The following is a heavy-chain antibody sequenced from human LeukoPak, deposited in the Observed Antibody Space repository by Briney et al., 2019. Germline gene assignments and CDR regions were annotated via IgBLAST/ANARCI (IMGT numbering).Heavy chain of an antibody. CDR1: GFRFSDYY. V-gene: IGHV3-11*01. CDR2: ISSSGSDT. D-gene: IGHD3-10*01. Sequence: PGGSLRLSCAASGFRFSDYYMSWIRQAPGKGLEWVSYISSSGSDTQYAGSVKGRLTISRDNAKKSLYLQMNSLRADDTAVYYCARRDLVRGVILLDYWGPGMLVIVSS. J-gene: IGHJ4*01. CDR3: ARRDLVRGVILLDY.